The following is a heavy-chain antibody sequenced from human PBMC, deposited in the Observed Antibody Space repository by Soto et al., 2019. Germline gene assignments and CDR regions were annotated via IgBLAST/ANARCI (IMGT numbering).Heavy chain of an antibody. D-gene: IGHD1-1*01. J-gene: IGHJ6*02. CDR3: AADLLERHDYYYGMDV. Sequence: ASVKVSCKASGYTFTSYGISWVRQAPGQGLEWIGWIIAYNGNTNYAQKLQGRVTMTRDISTSTAYMELSSLRSEDTAVYYCAADLLERHDYYYGMDVWGQGTTVTVSS. V-gene: IGHV1-18*01. CDR2: IIAYNGNT. CDR1: GYTFTSYG.